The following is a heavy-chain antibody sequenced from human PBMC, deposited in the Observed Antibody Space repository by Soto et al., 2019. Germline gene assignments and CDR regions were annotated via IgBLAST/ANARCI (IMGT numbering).Heavy chain of an antibody. Sequence: EVQLLESGGGLVQPGGSLRLSCAASGFTFSNYVMNWVRQAPGKGLEWVSAISGSGGSTYYADSVKGRFTISRDNSKNTLYLQRNSLRAEDTAVYYCAKDRMITFGGIIDQATFDYWGQGTLVTVSS. V-gene: IGHV3-23*01. CDR2: ISGSGGST. CDR1: GFTFSNYV. D-gene: IGHD3-16*02. J-gene: IGHJ4*02. CDR3: AKDRMITFGGIIDQATFDY.